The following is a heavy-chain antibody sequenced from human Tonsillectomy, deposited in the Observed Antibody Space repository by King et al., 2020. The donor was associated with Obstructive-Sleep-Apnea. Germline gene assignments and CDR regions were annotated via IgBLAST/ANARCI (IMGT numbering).Heavy chain of an antibody. D-gene: IGHD3-10*01. V-gene: IGHV3-64*04. J-gene: IGHJ4*02. CDR2: ISTYDGSNK. CDR3: ARDLVLYFFGSGSYYNGERYFDY. Sequence: HVQLVESGGGLVQPGGSLRLSCSASGFSFGSYCMHWVRQAPGKGPEYVSAISTYDGSNKYYADSVKGRFTISRDNSKNTLYLQMDSLRAEDTAVYYCARDLVLYFFGSGSYYNGERYFDYWGQGTLVTVSS. CDR1: GFSFGSYC.